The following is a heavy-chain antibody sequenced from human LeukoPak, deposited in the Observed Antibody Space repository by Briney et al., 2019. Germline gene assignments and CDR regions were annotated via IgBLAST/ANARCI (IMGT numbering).Heavy chain of an antibody. CDR3: AKDLDQFDY. Sequence: PGGSLRLSCAASGFTFSSYAMHWVRQAPGKGLEWVAVISYDGSNKYYADSVKGRFTISRDNSKNTLYLQMNSLRAEDTAVYYCAKDLDQFDYWGQGTLVTVSS. J-gene: IGHJ4*02. CDR1: GFTFSSYA. CDR2: ISYDGSNK. V-gene: IGHV3-30-3*02.